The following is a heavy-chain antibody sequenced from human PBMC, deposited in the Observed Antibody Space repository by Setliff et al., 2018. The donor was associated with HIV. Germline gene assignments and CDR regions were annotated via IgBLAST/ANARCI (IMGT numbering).Heavy chain of an antibody. J-gene: IGHJ6*03. D-gene: IGHD1-26*01. V-gene: IGHV1-69*06. Sequence: SVKVSCKASGGTFSSYAISWVRQAPGQGLEWMGRIIPMFGTANYAQKFQGRVTITADKSTSTAYMELSSLRSEDTAVYYCARDKEPWEGYYKYYSMDVWGKGTKVTVSS. CDR3: ARDKEPWEGYYKYYSMDV. CDR1: GGTFSSYA. CDR2: IIPMFGTA.